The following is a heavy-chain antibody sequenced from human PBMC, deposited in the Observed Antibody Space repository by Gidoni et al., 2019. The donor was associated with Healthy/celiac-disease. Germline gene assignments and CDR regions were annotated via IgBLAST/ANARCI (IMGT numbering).Heavy chain of an antibody. J-gene: IGHJ6*02. Sequence: QVQLQESGPGLVKPSQTLSLTCTVAGGSISSGDYYWSWIRQPPGKGLEWIGYIYYSGSTYYNPSLKSRVTISVDTSKNQFSLKLSSVTAADTAVYYCAREYDSSPGGHGMDVWGQGTTVTVSS. D-gene: IGHD3-22*01. V-gene: IGHV4-30-4*01. CDR2: IYYSGST. CDR1: GGSISSGDYY. CDR3: AREYDSSPGGHGMDV.